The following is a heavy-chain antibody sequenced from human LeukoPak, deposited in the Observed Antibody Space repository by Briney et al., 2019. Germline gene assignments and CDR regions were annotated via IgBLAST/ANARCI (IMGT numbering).Heavy chain of an antibody. CDR1: GGSITNSYW. D-gene: IGHD5-12*01. CDR2: IYYSGST. J-gene: IGHJ4*02. V-gene: IGHV4-4*02. CDR3: ARAGGRDFHFDS. Sequence: SGTLSLTCAVSGGSITNSYWWTWVRQSPGKGLEWVGEIYYSGSTNYNPSLKSRVTMSVDKSKNQFSLKLSSVTAADTAFNFCARAGGRDFHFDSWGQGTLVTVSS.